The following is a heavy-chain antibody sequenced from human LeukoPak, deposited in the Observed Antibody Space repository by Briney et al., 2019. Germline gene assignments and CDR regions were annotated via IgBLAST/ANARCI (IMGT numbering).Heavy chain of an antibody. CDR3: ASQKVCSSTSCYTPDYFDY. Sequence: SQTLSLTCTVSGGSIGSGDYYWSWIRQPPGKGLEWIGYIYYSGSTYYNPSLKSRVTISVDTSKNQFSLKLSSVTAADTAVYYCASQKVCSSTSCYTPDYFDYWGQGTLVTVSS. V-gene: IGHV4-30-4*01. CDR1: GGSIGSGDYY. CDR2: IYYSGST. D-gene: IGHD2-2*02. J-gene: IGHJ4*02.